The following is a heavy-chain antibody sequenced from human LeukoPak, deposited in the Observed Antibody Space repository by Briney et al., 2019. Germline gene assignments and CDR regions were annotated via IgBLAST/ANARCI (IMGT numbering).Heavy chain of an antibody. V-gene: IGHV4-34*01. D-gene: IGHD2-8*01. CDR3: ARGIVRNWFEP. CDR2: INHSGST. J-gene: IGHJ5*02. Sequence: PSETLSLTCAVYGGSFSGYYWSWIRQPPGKGLEWIGEINHSGSTNYNPSLKSRVTISVDTSKNQFSLKLSSVTAADTAVYYCARGIVRNWFEPWGQGTLVTVSS. CDR1: GGSFSGYY.